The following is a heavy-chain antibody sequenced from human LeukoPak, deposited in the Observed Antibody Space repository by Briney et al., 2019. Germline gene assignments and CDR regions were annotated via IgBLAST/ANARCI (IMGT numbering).Heavy chain of an antibody. J-gene: IGHJ4*02. CDR1: GGTFSSYA. Sequence: EASVKVSCKASGGTFSSYAISWVRQAPGQGLEWMGRIIPILGIANYAQKFQGRVTITADKSTSTAYMELSSLRSEDTAVYYCARGGYDRYFGYWGQGTLVTVSS. V-gene: IGHV1-69*04. CDR2: IIPILGIA. CDR3: ARGGYDRYFGY. D-gene: IGHD5-12*01.